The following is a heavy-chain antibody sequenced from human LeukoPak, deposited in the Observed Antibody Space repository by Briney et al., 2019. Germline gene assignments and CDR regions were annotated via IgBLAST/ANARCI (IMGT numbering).Heavy chain of an antibody. CDR2: ISAYNGNT. V-gene: IGHV1-18*01. J-gene: IGHJ4*02. Sequence: GASVKVSCKASGYTFTSYGISWVRQAPGQGLEWMGWISAYNGNTNYAQKLQGRVTMTTDTSTSTAYMELSSLRSEDTAVYYCARGGDYYGSGSYYNFDYWGQGTLVTVSS. CDR3: ARGGDYYGSGSYYNFDY. CDR1: GYTFTSYG. D-gene: IGHD3-10*01.